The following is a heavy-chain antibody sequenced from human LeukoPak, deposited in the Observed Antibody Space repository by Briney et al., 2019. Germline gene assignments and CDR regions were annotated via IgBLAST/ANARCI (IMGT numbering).Heavy chain of an antibody. J-gene: IGHJ5*02. CDR3: ARGRTGYPNWFDP. Sequence: PSETLSLTYTVSGGSISSYYWSWIRQPPGKGLEWIGYIYYSGSTNYNPSLKSRVTISVDTSKNQFSLKLSSVTAADTAVYYCARGRTGYPNWFDPWGQGTLVTVSS. D-gene: IGHD3/OR15-3a*01. V-gene: IGHV4-59*08. CDR1: GGSISSYY. CDR2: IYYSGST.